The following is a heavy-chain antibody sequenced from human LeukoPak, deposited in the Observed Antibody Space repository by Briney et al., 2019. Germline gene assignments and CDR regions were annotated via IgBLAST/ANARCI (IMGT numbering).Heavy chain of an antibody. J-gene: IGHJ4*02. D-gene: IGHD2-2*01. V-gene: IGHV3-49*03. Sequence: GRSLRLSCTASGSTFGDYAMSWFRQAPGKGLEWVGFIRSKAYGGTTEYAASVKGRFTISRDDSKSIAYLQVNSLKTEDTAVYYCTRDVGYCSSTSCYADEPMIPWDYWGQGTLVTVSS. CDR2: IRSKAYGGTT. CDR1: GSTFGDYA. CDR3: TRDVGYCSSTSCYADEPMIPWDY.